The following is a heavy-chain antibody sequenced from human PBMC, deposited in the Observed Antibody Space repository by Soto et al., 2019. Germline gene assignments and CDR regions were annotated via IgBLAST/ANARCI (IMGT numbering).Heavy chain of an antibody. Sequence: QVQLVESGGGVVQPGRSLRLSCAASGFTFSSYGMHWVRQAPGKGLEWVAVISYDGSNKYYADSVKGRFTISRDNSKNPMYLQMNSLRAEDTAVYYCAKDQAAAGTYYGMDVWGQGTTVTVYS. D-gene: IGHD6-13*01. J-gene: IGHJ6*02. V-gene: IGHV3-30*18. CDR1: GFTFSSYG. CDR3: AKDQAAAGTYYGMDV. CDR2: ISYDGSNK.